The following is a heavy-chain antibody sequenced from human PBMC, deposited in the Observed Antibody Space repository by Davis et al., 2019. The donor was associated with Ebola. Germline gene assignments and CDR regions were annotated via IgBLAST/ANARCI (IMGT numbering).Heavy chain of an antibody. Sequence: ASVKVSCKASGYTFTSYGISWVRQAPGQGLEWMGWISAYNGNTNYAQKLQGRVTMTTDTSTSTAYMELRSLRSEDTAVYYCATYYDFWSGYSIYYYYGMDVWGQGTTVTVSS. J-gene: IGHJ6*02. V-gene: IGHV1-18*01. CDR2: ISAYNGNT. CDR1: GYTFTSYG. D-gene: IGHD3-3*01. CDR3: ATYYDFWSGYSIYYYYGMDV.